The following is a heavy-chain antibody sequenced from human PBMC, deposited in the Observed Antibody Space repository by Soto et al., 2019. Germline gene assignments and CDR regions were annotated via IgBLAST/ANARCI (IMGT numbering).Heavy chain of an antibody. V-gene: IGHV3-74*01. CDR1: GFSFSSYG. CDR3: AGASGWKFDY. CDR2: VDADGSGT. J-gene: IGHJ4*02. D-gene: IGHD1-1*01. Sequence: EVQLVESLVGLVHPVFSLRLSCASSGFSFSSYGMHWVRQSPGTGLVWVSRVDADGSGTTYAGSVKGRFSISRDNAKNTVSLQMNNLRAEDTAVYYCAGASGWKFDYWGLGVLVTVSS.